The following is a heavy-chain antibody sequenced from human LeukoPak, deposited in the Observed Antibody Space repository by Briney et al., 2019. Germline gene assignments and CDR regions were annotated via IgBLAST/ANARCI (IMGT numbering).Heavy chain of an antibody. V-gene: IGHV3-23*01. D-gene: IGHD1-20*01. CDR2: ISASGGST. Sequence: GGSLRLSCAASGFTFSSSAMSWVRQVPGKGLEWVSGISASGGSTYYADSVRGRFTISRDNSKNTLYVQMNSLRDEDTAVYYCAKVKWKLIGYFDYWGQGTLVTVSS. CDR3: AKVKWKLIGYFDY. J-gene: IGHJ4*02. CDR1: GFTFSSSA.